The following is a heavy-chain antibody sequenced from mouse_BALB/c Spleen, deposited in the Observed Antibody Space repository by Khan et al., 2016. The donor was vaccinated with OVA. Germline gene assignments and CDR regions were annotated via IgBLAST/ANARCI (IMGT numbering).Heavy chain of an antibody. Sequence: QVQLQQSGAELAKPGASVKMSCKASGYTFVNYWILWVRQRPGQGLEWSGYINPSIAYTENNQNFKDKATLTADKSSRTAYMQLNSRSSEDSALYYCARRGLLWDFDYWGPGTTLPFSS. D-gene: IGHD2-1*01. J-gene: IGHJ2*01. CDR3: ARRGLLWDFDY. CDR2: INPSIAYT. V-gene: IGHV1-7*01. CDR1: GYTFVNYW.